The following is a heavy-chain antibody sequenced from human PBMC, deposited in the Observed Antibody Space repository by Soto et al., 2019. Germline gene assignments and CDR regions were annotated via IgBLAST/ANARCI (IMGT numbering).Heavy chain of an antibody. CDR1: GFTFSTHG. Sequence: QVQLVGSGGGVVHPGTSLRLSCAASGFTFSTHGMHWVRQAPVKGPEWVAVISHDGSKKYYVESVEGRFSISRDNSKSIVHLQMNNVRTEDTAVYYCAKDKGPYYDFWSGQRWFDPWGQGTLVTVSS. CDR2: ISHDGSKK. CDR3: AKDKGPYYDFWSGQRWFDP. V-gene: IGHV3-30*18. D-gene: IGHD3-3*01. J-gene: IGHJ5*02.